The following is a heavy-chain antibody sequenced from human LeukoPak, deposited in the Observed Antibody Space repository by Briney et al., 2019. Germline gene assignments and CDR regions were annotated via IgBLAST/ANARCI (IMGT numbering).Heavy chain of an antibody. CDR3: ARPRGRLVTLWEWAYFDY. Sequence: PGGSLRLSCAASGFTFSSYWMSWVRQAPGKGLEWVANIKQDGSEKYYVDSVKGRFTISRDNAKNSLYLQMNSLRAEDTVVYYCARPRGRLVTLWEWAYFDYWGQGTLVTVSS. D-gene: IGHD4-23*01. J-gene: IGHJ4*02. CDR2: IKQDGSEK. CDR1: GFTFSSYW. V-gene: IGHV3-7*01.